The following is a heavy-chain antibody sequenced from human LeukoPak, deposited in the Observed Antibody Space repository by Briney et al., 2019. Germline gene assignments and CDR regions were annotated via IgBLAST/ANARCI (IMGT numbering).Heavy chain of an antibody. Sequence: AGRSLRLSCAGSGFTFSSYGMHWVRQAPGKGLEWVAVISYDGSNKYYTDSVKGRFTISRDNSKNTLYLQMNSLRAEDTAVYYCAKELSGWYFDYWGQGTLVTVSS. D-gene: IGHD6-19*01. CDR1: GFTFSSYG. CDR2: ISYDGSNK. V-gene: IGHV3-30*18. J-gene: IGHJ4*02. CDR3: AKELSGWYFDY.